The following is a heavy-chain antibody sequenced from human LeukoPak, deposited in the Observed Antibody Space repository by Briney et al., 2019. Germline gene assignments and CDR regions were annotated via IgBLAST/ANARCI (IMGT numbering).Heavy chain of an antibody. V-gene: IGHV4-34*01. D-gene: IGHD5-18*01. CDR1: GGSFSGYY. CDR3: ATTGFGYSYGIDY. Sequence: PSETLSLTCAVYGGSFSGYYWSWIRQPPGKGLEWIGEIDHSGSTNYNPSLKSRVTISVDTSKNQFSLKLSSVTAADTAVYYCATTGFGYSYGIDYWGQGTLVTVSS. J-gene: IGHJ4*02. CDR2: IDHSGST.